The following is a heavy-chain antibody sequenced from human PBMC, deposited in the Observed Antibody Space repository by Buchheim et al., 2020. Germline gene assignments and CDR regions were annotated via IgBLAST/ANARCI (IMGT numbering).Heavy chain of an antibody. V-gene: IGHV4-59*01. CDR1: GGSISSYY. Sequence: QVQLQESGPGLVKPSETLSLTCTVSGGSISSYYWSWIQQPPGKGLEWIGYIYYSGSTNYNPSLKSRVTISVDTSKNQFSLKLSSVTAADTAVYYCARVVAVAGTVDWFDPWGQGTL. J-gene: IGHJ5*02. CDR3: ARVVAVAGTVDWFDP. D-gene: IGHD6-19*01. CDR2: IYYSGST.